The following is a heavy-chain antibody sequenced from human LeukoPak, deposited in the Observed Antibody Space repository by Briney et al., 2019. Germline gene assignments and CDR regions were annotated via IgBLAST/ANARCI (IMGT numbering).Heavy chain of an antibody. J-gene: IGHJ4*02. D-gene: IGHD2-15*01. Sequence: SETLSLTCTVSGGSISSYYWSWIRQPPGKGLEWIGYIYYSGSTNYNPSLKSRVTISVDTSKNQSSLKLSSVTAADTAVYYCAREGTGGNLDYWGQGTLVTVSS. CDR2: IYYSGST. CDR1: GGSISSYY. CDR3: AREGTGGNLDY. V-gene: IGHV4-59*01.